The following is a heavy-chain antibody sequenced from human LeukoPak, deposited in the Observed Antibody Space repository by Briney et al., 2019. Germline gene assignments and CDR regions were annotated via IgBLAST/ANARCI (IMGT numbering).Heavy chain of an antibody. J-gene: IGHJ4*02. CDR3: AREVSYCSGGSCYSDY. V-gene: IGHV3-30-3*01. Sequence: GASLTLFCAPSGFTFSSYAMRWARQPPSKGLGWVAVISYEGSNKYYADSVKGRFTISRDNSKNTLYMQMNSLRAEDTAVYSCAREVSYCSGGSCYSDYWGQGTLVTVSS. CDR2: ISYEGSNK. D-gene: IGHD2-15*01. CDR1: GFTFSSYA.